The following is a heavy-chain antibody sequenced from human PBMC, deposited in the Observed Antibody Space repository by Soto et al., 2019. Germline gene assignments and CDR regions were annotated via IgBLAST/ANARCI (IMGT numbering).Heavy chain of an antibody. J-gene: IGHJ3*01. D-gene: IGHD3-16*01. CDR3: AGGDGGADAFDL. V-gene: IGHV1-69*12. Sequence: QVQLVQSGTEVRKPGSSVNVSCEASGDTFDTYTFSWVRQAPGQGLQWMGEIIPMFRTTKYAPRFQGRLTLTADASTRIVYMQLNSLTFEDTAVYYCAGGDGGADAFDLWGQGTMIAVSS. CDR1: GDTFDTYT. CDR2: IIPMFRTT.